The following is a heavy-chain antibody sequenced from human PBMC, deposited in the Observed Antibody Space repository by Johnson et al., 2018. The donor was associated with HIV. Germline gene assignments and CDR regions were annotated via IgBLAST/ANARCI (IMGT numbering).Heavy chain of an antibody. CDR1: GFTFNSYG. CDR2: IRYDGSNK. V-gene: IGHV3-33*01. CDR3: ARAHLIFPKNAFDF. D-gene: IGHD3-3*02. Sequence: VQLVESGGGVVQPGRSLRLSCAASGFTFNSYGMHWVRQAPGKGLEWVAFIRYDGSNKYYADSVKGRFTISRDNAKNSLYLQMNSLRAEDTALYYCARAHLIFPKNAFDFWGQGTMVTVSS. J-gene: IGHJ3*01.